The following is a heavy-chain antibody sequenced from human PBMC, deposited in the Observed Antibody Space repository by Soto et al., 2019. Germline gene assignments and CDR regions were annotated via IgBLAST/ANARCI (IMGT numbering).Heavy chain of an antibody. J-gene: IGHJ4*02. CDR1: GGSISSYY. D-gene: IGHD3-10*01. Sequence: QVQLQESGPGLVKPSETLSLTCTVSGGSISSYYWSWIRQPPGRGLEWIGYIYYSGITNYNPSLKSRVTISVDTSKNQFSLKLSSVTAADTAVYYCARAGRTRELYFDYWGQGTLVTVSS. CDR3: ARAGRTRELYFDY. CDR2: IYYSGIT. V-gene: IGHV4-59*01.